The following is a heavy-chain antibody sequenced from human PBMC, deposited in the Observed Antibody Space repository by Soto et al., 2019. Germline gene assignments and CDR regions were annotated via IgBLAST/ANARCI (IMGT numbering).Heavy chain of an antibody. J-gene: IGHJ3*02. CDR3: ATTGTTRGDAFDI. Sequence: GGSLRLSCAASGFTFSSYSMNWVRQAPGKGLEWVSSISSSSSYIYYADSVKGRFTISRDNAKNSLYLQMNSLRAEDTAVYYCATTGTTRGDAFDIWGQGTMVTVSS. V-gene: IGHV3-21*01. CDR1: GFTFSSYS. CDR2: ISSSSSYI. D-gene: IGHD1-1*01.